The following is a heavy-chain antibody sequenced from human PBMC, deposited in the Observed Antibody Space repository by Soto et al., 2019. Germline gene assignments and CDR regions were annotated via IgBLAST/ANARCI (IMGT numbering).Heavy chain of an antibody. Sequence: GGSLRLSCAASGFTFSSYSMNWVRQAPGKGLEWVSSISSSSSYIYYADSVKGRFTISRDNAKNSLYLQMNSLRAEDTAVYYCARDPGGAKVAVAETSVWGQGTLVTVSS. D-gene: IGHD6-19*01. J-gene: IGHJ4*02. CDR1: GFTFSSYS. CDR2: ISSSSSYI. CDR3: ARDPGGAKVAVAETSV. V-gene: IGHV3-21*01.